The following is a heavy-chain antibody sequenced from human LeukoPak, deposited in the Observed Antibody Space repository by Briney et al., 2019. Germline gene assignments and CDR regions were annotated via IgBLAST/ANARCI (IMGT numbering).Heavy chain of an antibody. V-gene: IGHV3-53*01. CDR1: GFTVSSNY. J-gene: IGHJ4*02. CDR2: IYSGGST. CDR3: ARELGYCSGGSCYSSGSLAFDY. Sequence: GGSLRLSCAASGFTVSSNYMSWVRQAPGKGLEWVSVIYSGGSTYYADSVKGRFTISRDNSKNTLYLQMNSLRAEDTAVYYCARELGYCSGGSCYSSGSLAFDYWGQGTLVTVSS. D-gene: IGHD2-15*01.